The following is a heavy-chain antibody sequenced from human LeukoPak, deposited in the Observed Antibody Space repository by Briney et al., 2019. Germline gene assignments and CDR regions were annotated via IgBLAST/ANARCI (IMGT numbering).Heavy chain of an antibody. CDR2: NYHTGAT. CDR1: GGSISSYY. CDR3: ARDRRESSKPNDAFDI. Sequence: SETLSLTCSVSGGSISSYYWSWIRQSPGKGLEWIGYNYHTGATYYNPSLESRVTVSIDTSKRQLSLELRSVTAADSAVYFCARDRRESSKPNDAFDIWGQGTMVTVSA. D-gene: IGHD4-11*01. V-gene: IGHV4-59*01. J-gene: IGHJ3*02.